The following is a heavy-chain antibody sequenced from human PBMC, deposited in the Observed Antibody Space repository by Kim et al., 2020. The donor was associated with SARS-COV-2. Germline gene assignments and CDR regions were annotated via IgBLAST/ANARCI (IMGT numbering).Heavy chain of an antibody. V-gene: IGHV4-39*01. J-gene: IGHJ4*02. D-gene: IGHD1-26*01. Sequence: YYNPSLKSRVTISVETSKNQFSLKLSSVTAADTAVYYCARLGGARGGFDYWGQGTLVTVSS. CDR3: ARLGGARGGFDY.